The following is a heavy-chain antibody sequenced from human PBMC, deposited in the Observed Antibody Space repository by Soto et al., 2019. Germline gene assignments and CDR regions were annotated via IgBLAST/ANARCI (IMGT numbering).Heavy chain of an antibody. CDR1: GAPINFGDYY. V-gene: IGHV4-30-4*01. CDR2: VRSSGST. J-gene: IGHJ5*02. D-gene: IGHD4-17*01. CDR3: VGHYGDAGGRPDWFAP. Sequence: PSETLSLTCSVAGAPINFGDYYWSWIRQPPGKGLEWIGYVRSSGSTYYKSSLKSRVTISVDMSKNQFSLNLTSVTAADTAVYFCVGHYGDAGGRPDWFAPWGQGTTVTVSS.